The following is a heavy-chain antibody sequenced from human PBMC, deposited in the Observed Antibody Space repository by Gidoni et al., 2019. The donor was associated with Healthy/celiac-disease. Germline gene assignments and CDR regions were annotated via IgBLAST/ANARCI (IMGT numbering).Heavy chain of an antibody. J-gene: IGHJ4*02. D-gene: IGHD3-22*01. V-gene: IGHV3-64D*06. Sequence: EVQLVESGGGLVQPGGSVRLSCSASGFTFSSYAMHWVRQASGKGLEYVSASSSNGGSTYYADSVKGRFTISRDNSKNTLYLQMSSLRAEDTAVYYCVKGVMDDSSGYYVWGGDYFDYWGQGTLVTVSS. CDR3: VKGVMDDSSGYYVWGGDYFDY. CDR2: SSSNGGST. CDR1: GFTFSSYA.